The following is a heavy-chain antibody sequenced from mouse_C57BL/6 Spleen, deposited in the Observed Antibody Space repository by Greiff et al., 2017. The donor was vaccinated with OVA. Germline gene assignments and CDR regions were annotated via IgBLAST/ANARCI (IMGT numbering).Heavy chain of an antibody. V-gene: IGHV1-59*01. D-gene: IGHD2-3*01. CDR3: ARRWDGYYFDY. Sequence: VQLQQPGAELVRPGTSVKLSCKASGYTFTSYWMHWVKQRPGQGLEWIGVIDPSDSYTNYNQKFKGKATLTVDTSSSTAYMQLSSLTSEDSAVYYCARRWDGYYFDYWGQGTTLTVSS. J-gene: IGHJ2*01. CDR1: GYTFTSYW. CDR2: IDPSDSYT.